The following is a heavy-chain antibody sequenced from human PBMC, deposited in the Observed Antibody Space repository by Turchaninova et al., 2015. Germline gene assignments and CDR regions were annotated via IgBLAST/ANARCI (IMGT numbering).Heavy chain of an antibody. D-gene: IGHD6-19*01. CDR3: ARGYSSGWYPDY. CDR1: GISSGYS. CDR2: VYHSGIP. J-gene: IGHJ4*02. Sequence: QVQLQESGPGLVKPSETLSLTCTVSGISSGYSWGWIRQPPGKGLEWIGTVYHSGIPYYNPSLKSRVTISIDTSKNHFSLKLTSVTAADTAIYYCARGYSSGWYPDYWGQGTLVTVSS. V-gene: IGHV4-38-2*02.